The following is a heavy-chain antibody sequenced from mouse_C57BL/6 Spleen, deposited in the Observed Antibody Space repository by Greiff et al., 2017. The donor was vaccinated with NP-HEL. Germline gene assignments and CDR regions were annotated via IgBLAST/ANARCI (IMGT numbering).Heavy chain of an antibody. CDR2: IRNKANGYTT. J-gene: IGHJ4*01. CDR1: GFTFTDYY. CDR3: ARYTTVVGHAMDY. V-gene: IGHV7-3*01. D-gene: IGHD1-1*01. Sequence: EVKLVESGGGLVQPGGSLSLSCAASGFTFTDYYMSWVRQPPGKALEWLGFIRNKANGYTTEYSASVKGRFTISRDNSQSILYLQMNALRAEDSATYYCARYTTVVGHAMDYWGQGTSVTVSS.